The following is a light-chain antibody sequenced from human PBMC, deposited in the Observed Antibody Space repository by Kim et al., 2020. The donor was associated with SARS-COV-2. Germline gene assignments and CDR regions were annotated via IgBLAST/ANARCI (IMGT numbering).Light chain of an antibody. Sequence: EIVMTQSPATLSVSPGERATLSCRASQSVSSNLAWYQQKPGQAPRLRIYGASTRATGIPARFSGSGSGTEFTLTISSLPSEDFAVYYCQQYNNWTTITFGQGTRLEIK. J-gene: IGKJ5*01. V-gene: IGKV3-15*01. CDR2: GAS. CDR1: QSVSSN. CDR3: QQYNNWTTIT.